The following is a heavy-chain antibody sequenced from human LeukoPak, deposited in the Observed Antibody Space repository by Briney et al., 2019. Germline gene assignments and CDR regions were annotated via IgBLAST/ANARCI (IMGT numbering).Heavy chain of an antibody. D-gene: IGHD3-3*01. CDR1: GFTFSSYA. J-gene: IGHJ6*02. Sequence: PGGSLRLSCAASGFTFSSYAMSGVRQAPGEGLERVSAISGSVGSTYYADSVKGRYTISRDNSKNTLYLQMNSLRAEDTAVYYCAKDLKFWSGHPPPYYTTRYAVGMDVWGQGTTVTVSS. CDR3: AKDLKFWSGHPPPYYTTRYAVGMDV. CDR2: ISGSVGST. V-gene: IGHV3-23*01.